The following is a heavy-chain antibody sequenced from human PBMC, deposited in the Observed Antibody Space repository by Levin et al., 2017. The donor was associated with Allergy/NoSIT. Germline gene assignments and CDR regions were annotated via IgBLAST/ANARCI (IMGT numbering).Heavy chain of an antibody. D-gene: IGHD4-17*01. CDR3: ARGDTVDRGDYGPTSG. V-gene: IGHV3-7*01. Sequence: GGSLRLSCAASGFSFNNYWMSWVRQAPGKGLEWVANIKEDGSQKYFVDSVKGRFSISRDNAENSLYLQMNSLRVEDTAVYYCARGDTVDRGDYGPTSGWGQGILVIVSS. J-gene: IGHJ4*02. CDR1: GFSFNNYW. CDR2: IKEDGSQK.